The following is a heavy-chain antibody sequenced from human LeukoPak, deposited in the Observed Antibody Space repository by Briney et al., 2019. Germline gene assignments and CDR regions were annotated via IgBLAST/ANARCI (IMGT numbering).Heavy chain of an antibody. CDR2: ISYDGSNK. CDR3: ARETLNSGSYYFPPVFDY. Sequence: PGRSLRLSCAASGFTFSSYAMHWVRQAPGKGLEWVAVISYDGSNKYYADSVKGRFTISRDNSKNTLYLQMNSLRAEDTAVYYCARETLNSGSYYFPPVFDYWGQGTLVTVSS. D-gene: IGHD1-26*01. J-gene: IGHJ4*02. CDR1: GFTFSSYA. V-gene: IGHV3-30-3*01.